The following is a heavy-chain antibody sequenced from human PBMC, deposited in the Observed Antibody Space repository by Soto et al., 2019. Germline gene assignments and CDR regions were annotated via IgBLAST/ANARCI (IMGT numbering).Heavy chain of an antibody. CDR2: TYYRSQWFN. CDR3: AKDQGSSWYEIDY. V-gene: IGHV6-1*01. CDR1: GDSVSSNIVT. D-gene: IGHD6-13*01. J-gene: IGHJ4*02. Sequence: SQTLSLTCAISGDSVSSNIVTWDWIRQSPSRGLEWLGRTYYRSQWFNDYAVSVKSRMTINADTSKNTLYLQMNSLRAEDTAVYYCAKDQGSSWYEIDYWGQGTLVTVSS.